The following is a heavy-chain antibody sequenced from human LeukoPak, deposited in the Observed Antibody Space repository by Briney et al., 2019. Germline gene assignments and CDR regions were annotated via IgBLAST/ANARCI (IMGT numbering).Heavy chain of an antibody. V-gene: IGHV2-5*02. J-gene: IGHJ4*02. CDR2: IYWDGDK. D-gene: IGHD6-19*01. Sequence: SGPTLVKPTPALTLTCSFSGFSLSTSGVGVGWVRQPPGKALEWLAHIYWDGDKRYTPSLKSRLTITKDTFKNQVVLTMTNMDPVDTATYYCARRPSSSGWSLFDYWGQGTLVTVSS. CDR1: GFSLSTSGVG. CDR3: ARRPSSSGWSLFDY.